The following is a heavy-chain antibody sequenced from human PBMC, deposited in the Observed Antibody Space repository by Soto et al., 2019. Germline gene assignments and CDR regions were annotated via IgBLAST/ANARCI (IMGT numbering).Heavy chain of an antibody. D-gene: IGHD1-26*01. CDR3: ARDLSRGSYYYYYGMGV. CDR1: GFTFSDHY. Sequence: TGGSLRLSCAASGFTFSDHYMDWVRQAPGKGLEWVGRTRNKANSYTTEYAASVKGRFTISRDDSKNSLYLQMNSLKTEDTAVYYCARDLSRGSYYYYYGMGVWGQGTTVTVSS. CDR2: TRNKANSYTT. J-gene: IGHJ6*02. V-gene: IGHV3-72*01.